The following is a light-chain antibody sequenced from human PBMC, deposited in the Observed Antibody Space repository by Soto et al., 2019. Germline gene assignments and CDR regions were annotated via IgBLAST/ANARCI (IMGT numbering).Light chain of an antibody. CDR1: QNIERW. J-gene: IGKJ1*01. Sequence: DIQMTQSPSTLSASVGDRVTITCRASQNIERWLAWYQQKPGKAPKVLIWDATTLHRGVPSRFSGSGSGTEFTLTISRLEPEDFAVYYCHQYGSSPTWTFGQGTKVDIK. CDR3: HQYGSSPTWT. CDR2: DAT. V-gene: IGKV1-5*01.